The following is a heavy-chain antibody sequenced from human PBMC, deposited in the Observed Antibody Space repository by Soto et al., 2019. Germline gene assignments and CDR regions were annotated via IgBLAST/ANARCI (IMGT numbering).Heavy chain of an antibody. V-gene: IGHV3-74*03. CDR3: ARESGRYGDFDY. J-gene: IGHJ4*02. D-gene: IGHD6-19*01. CDR2: NNTEGSST. Sequence: GGSLRLSCAASGFTFRSYWMHWVRQAPGEGLGWVSRNNTEGSSTTYADAVTCRFTISRDNAKNTLNLQMNSLRAEDTAVYYCARESGRYGDFDYWGQGTLVTVSS. CDR1: GFTFRSYW.